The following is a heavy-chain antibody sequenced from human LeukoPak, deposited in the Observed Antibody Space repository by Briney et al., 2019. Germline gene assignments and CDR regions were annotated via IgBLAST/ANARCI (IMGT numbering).Heavy chain of an antibody. J-gene: IGHJ4*02. CDR1: GGSFSGYY. Sequence: SETLSLTCAVYGGSFSGYYWGWICQPPGKGLEWIGEMNHSGSTNYNPSLESRVTISVDTSKNQFSLKLSSVTAADTAVYYCARLAYVVTPPDYWGQGTLVTVSS. D-gene: IGHD2-21*02. V-gene: IGHV4-34*01. CDR2: MNHSGST. CDR3: ARLAYVVTPPDY.